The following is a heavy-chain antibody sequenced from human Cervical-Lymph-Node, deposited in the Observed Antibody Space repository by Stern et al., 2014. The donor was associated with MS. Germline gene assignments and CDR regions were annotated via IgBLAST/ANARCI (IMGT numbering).Heavy chain of an antibody. CDR2: ISDYNGFT. CDR3: ARTSFAAQAFEF. CDR1: GYRFNTYG. V-gene: IGHV1-18*01. J-gene: IGHJ4*01. Sequence: QVQLVQSGAEVKKPGDSVKVSCKASGYRFNTYGINWVRQAPGQGLEWEGSISDYNGFTHYAPQGQGRVSMTTDSSSNTAYMELRSLRSNATAVYYCARTSFAAQAFEFWGHGTQVTVSS. D-gene: IGHD6-6*01.